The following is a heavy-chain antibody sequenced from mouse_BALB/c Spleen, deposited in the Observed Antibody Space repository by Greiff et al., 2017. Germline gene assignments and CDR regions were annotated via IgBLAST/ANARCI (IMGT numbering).Heavy chain of an antibody. CDR1: GYAFSSSW. CDR3: ASATTVVARYAMDY. V-gene: IGHV1-82*01. Sequence: QVQLKESGPELVKPGASVKISCKASGYAFSSSWMNWVKQRPGQGLEWIGRIYPGDGDTNYNGKFKGKATLTADKSSSTAYMQLSSLTSVDSAVYFCASATTVVARYAMDYWGQGTSVTVSS. CDR2: IYPGDGDT. J-gene: IGHJ4*01. D-gene: IGHD1-1*01.